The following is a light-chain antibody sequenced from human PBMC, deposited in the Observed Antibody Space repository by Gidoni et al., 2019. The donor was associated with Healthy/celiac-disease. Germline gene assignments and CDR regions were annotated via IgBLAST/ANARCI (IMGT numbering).Light chain of an antibody. Sequence: DIKMTQSPSSLSASVGDRVTITCQASQDISNYLNWYQQKPGKAPKLLIYDASNLATGVPSRFSGSGSGTDFTFTISSLQPEDIATYYCQQYDNLPPYTFGQGTKLEIK. CDR2: DAS. J-gene: IGKJ2*01. V-gene: IGKV1-33*01. CDR3: QQYDNLPPYT. CDR1: QDISNY.